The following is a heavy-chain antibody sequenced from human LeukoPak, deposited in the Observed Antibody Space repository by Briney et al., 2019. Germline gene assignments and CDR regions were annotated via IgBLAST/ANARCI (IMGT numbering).Heavy chain of an antibody. Sequence: GGSLRLSCVASGFTFSSYSMNWVRQAPGKGLEWVSAISGSGGSTYYADSVKGRFTISRDNSKNTLYLQMNSLRAEDTAVYYCAKARTYYDILTGYPLGYYYYGMDVWGQGTTVTVSS. V-gene: IGHV3-23*01. CDR2: ISGSGGST. J-gene: IGHJ6*02. CDR1: GFTFSSYS. D-gene: IGHD3-9*01. CDR3: AKARTYYDILTGYPLGYYYYGMDV.